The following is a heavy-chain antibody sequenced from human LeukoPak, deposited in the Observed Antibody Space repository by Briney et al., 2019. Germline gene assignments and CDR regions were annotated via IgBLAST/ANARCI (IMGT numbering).Heavy chain of an antibody. CDR1: GFIFSDHY. J-gene: IGHJ4*02. V-gene: IGHV3-72*01. Sequence: PGGTLRLSCAASGFIFSDHYMDWVRQAPGRGLEWVGRSRNKANSYTTEYAASVKGRFTISRDDSQNSLYLQMNSLKTEDTAVYYCTRGYCSGGRCYSGDYWGQGALVTVSS. CDR3: TRGYCSGGRCYSGDY. D-gene: IGHD2-15*01. CDR2: SRNKANSYTT.